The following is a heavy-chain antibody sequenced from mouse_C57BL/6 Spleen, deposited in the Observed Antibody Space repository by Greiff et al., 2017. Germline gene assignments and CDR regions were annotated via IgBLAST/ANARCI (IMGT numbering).Heavy chain of an antibody. CDR2: INPNNGGT. D-gene: IGHD1-1*01. CDR1: GYTFTDYN. Sequence: EVQLQQSGPELVKPGASVKIPCKASGYTFTDYNMDWVKQSHGKSLEWIGDINPNNGGTIYNQKFKGKATLTVDKSSSTAYMELRSLTSEDTAVYYCARSHGSSYLAYWGQGTLVTVSA. V-gene: IGHV1-18*01. CDR3: ARSHGSSYLAY. J-gene: IGHJ3*01.